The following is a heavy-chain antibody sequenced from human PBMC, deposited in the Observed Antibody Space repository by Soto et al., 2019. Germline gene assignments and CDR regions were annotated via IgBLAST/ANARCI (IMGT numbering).Heavy chain of an antibody. CDR3: ARVMVAYIWNGGFDN. J-gene: IGHJ4*02. V-gene: IGHV3-9*03. CDR1: GFRFDDYA. D-gene: IGHD1-20*01. Sequence: EVHLVASGGGLVQPGRSLRLSCAASGFRFDDYAIHWVRQAPGKGLDWVAAIGWDGVNIAYADSVNGRFTISRDNVRSTLYLHMDSLRVEDMAFYFFARVMVAYIWNGGFDNRGQGTLVTVSS. CDR2: IGWDGVNI.